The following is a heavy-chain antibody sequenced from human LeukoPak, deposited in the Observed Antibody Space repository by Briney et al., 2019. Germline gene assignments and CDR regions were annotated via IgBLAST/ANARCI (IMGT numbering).Heavy chain of an antibody. CDR1: GYNFANYW. Sequence: GESLKISCKGSGYNFANYWIGWVGQMPGKGLEWMGIIYPGDFDTRYSPSFQGQVSISADKSIETAYLQWRSLKASDTAMYYCARHVSGHGDFWGQRTLVTVSS. V-gene: IGHV5-51*01. CDR3: ARHVSGHGDF. J-gene: IGHJ4*02. D-gene: IGHD5-12*01. CDR2: IYPGDFDT.